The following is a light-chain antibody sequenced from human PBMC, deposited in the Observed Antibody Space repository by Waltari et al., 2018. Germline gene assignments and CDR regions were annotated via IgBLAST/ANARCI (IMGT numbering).Light chain of an antibody. CDR2: EET. Sequence: SYELTQPPSVSVSPGQTARITCSGHELPRKYAYGCQQKSGQAPRLVIFEETKRPAGIPERFSGSSSGTVATLTITGAQVDDEADYYCYSSDSTGLRVFGGGTTVVVL. J-gene: IGLJ1*01. CDR1: ELPRKY. CDR3: YSSDSTGLRV. V-gene: IGLV3-10*01.